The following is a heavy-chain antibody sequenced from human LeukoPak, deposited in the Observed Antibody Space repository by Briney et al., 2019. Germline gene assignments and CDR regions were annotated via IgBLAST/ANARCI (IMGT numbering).Heavy chain of an antibody. D-gene: IGHD3-22*01. Sequence: SETLSLTCAVYGGSFSGYHLSWIRQPPGKGLEWIGEINHSGSTNYNPSLKSRVTISVDTSKNQFSLKLSSVTAAYTAVYYCARPYYYDSSGYDYWGQGTLVTVSS. CDR3: ARPYYYDSSGYDY. J-gene: IGHJ4*02. V-gene: IGHV4-34*01. CDR1: GGSFSGYH. CDR2: INHSGST.